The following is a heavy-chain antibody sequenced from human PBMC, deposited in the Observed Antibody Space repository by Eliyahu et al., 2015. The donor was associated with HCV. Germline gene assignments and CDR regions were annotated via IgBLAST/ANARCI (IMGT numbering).Heavy chain of an antibody. V-gene: IGHV3-20*03. J-gene: IGHJ6*02. CDR2: INWNGDTT. D-gene: IGHD3/OR15-3a*01. CDR1: GFXFSEFP. CDR3: ARHGPYYYFGLDV. Sequence: EVQLVQSGGGVIRRGGXGGXSXAXSGFXFSEFPFYWVRQGPGKGLEWVAGINWNGDTTGYADSVKGRFTISRDNAKNFVYLEMKSLRAEDTAFYYCARHGPYYYFGLDVWGQGTTVTVSS.